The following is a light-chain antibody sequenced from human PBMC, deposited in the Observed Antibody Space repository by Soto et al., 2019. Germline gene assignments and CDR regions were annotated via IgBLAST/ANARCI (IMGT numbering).Light chain of an antibody. CDR3: QQYYSTLWT. Sequence: DIVMTQSPDSLAVSLGERATINCKSSQSVLYSSNNKNYLAWYQQKPGQPPKLLIYLASTRESGVPDRFSGSGSGTDFTLTISGLQAEDVAVYYCQQYYSTLWTFGQGTKVEIK. V-gene: IGKV4-1*01. CDR2: LAS. J-gene: IGKJ1*01. CDR1: QSVLYSSNNKNY.